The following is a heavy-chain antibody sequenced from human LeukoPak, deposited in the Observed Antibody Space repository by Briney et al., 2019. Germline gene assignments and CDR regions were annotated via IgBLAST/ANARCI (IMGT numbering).Heavy chain of an antibody. CDR1: GFSFSTYA. CDR3: AREGHGYNYGFDY. J-gene: IGHJ4*02. V-gene: IGHV3-64*02. Sequence: GGSLRLSCAASGFSFSTYATHWVRQAPGKGLEYVSDISSSGGTTHYADSVKGRFTISRDNSKNTVYLQMGSLRAEDMAVYYCAREGHGYNYGFDYWGRGTLVTVSS. D-gene: IGHD5-18*01. CDR2: ISSSGGTT.